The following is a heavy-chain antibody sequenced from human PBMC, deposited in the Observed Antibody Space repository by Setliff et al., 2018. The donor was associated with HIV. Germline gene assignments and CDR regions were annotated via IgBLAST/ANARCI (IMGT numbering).Heavy chain of an antibody. CDR3: AREFLVITCFDY. CDR1: GYAFRDHT. J-gene: IGHJ4*02. CDR2: VHGGNGKT. D-gene: IGHD1-20*01. V-gene: IGHV1-3*01. Sequence: ASVKVSCKASGYAFRDHTIHWVRQAAGQGLEWMGYVHGGNGKTEYLQKFQGRMTMTSDTSATTAYMELSSMKSEDSAIYYCAREFLVITCFDYWGQGTLVTVSS.